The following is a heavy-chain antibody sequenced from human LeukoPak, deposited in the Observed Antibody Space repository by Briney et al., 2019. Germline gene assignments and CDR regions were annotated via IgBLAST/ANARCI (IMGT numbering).Heavy chain of an antibody. V-gene: IGHV3-30*02. CDR1: GFTFSSYG. J-gene: IGHJ4*02. CDR2: IRYDGSNK. D-gene: IGHD4-17*01. CDR3: AKDFYGDYSGSCFDY. Sequence: PGGSLRLSCAASGFTFSSYGMHWVRQAPGKGLEWVAFIRYDGSNKYYADSVKGRFTISRDNSKNTLYLQMNSLRAEDTAVHYCAKDFYGDYSGSCFDYWGQGTLVTVSS.